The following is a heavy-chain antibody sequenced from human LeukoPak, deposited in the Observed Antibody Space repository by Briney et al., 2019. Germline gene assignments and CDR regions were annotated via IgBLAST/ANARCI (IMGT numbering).Heavy chain of an antibody. CDR2: IYYSGST. CDR1: GGSFSGYY. CDR3: ARQFPDNAFDI. Sequence: PSETLSLTCAVYGGSFSGYYWSWIRQPPGKGLEWIGYIYYSGSTNYNPSLKSRVTISVDTSKNQFSLKLSSVTAADTAVYYCARQFPDNAFDIWGQGTMVTVSS. V-gene: IGHV4-59*08. J-gene: IGHJ3*02.